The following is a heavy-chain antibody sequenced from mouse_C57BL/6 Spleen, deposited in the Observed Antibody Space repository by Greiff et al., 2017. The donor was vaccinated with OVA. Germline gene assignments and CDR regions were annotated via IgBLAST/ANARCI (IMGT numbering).Heavy chain of an antibody. D-gene: IGHD2-10*01. V-gene: IGHV3-6*01. Sequence: EVKLEESGPGLVKPSQSLSLTCSVTGYSITSGYYWNWIRQFPGNKLEWMGYISYDGSNNYNPSLKNRISITRDTSKNQFFLKLNSVTTEDTATYYCARAYYGNYGAMDYWGQGTSVTVSS. CDR1: GYSITSGYY. CDR3: ARAYYGNYGAMDY. CDR2: ISYDGSN. J-gene: IGHJ4*01.